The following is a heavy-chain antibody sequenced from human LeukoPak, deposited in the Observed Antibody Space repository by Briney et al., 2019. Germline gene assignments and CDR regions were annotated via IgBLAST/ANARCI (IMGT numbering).Heavy chain of an antibody. D-gene: IGHD5-12*01. CDR1: GGSISSYY. Sequence: SETLSLTCTVSGGSISSYYWSWIRQPPGKGLEWIGYIYYSGSTDYNPSLKSRVTISVDTSKNQFSLKLSSVTAADKAVYYCARSCRILDIVATIRARLGGNGFDIWGQGTMVTVSS. CDR3: ARSCRILDIVATIRARLGGNGFDI. J-gene: IGHJ3*02. V-gene: IGHV4-59*12. CDR2: IYYSGST.